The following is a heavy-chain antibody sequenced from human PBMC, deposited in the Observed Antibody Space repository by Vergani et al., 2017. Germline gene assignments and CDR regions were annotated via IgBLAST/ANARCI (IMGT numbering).Heavy chain of an antibody. J-gene: IGHJ3*02. D-gene: IGHD3-16*01. Sequence: QVQLQESGPGLVKPSETLSLTCTVSGGSISSYYWSWIRQPPGKGLEWIGYIYYSGSTNYNPSLKSRVTIPVDTSKNQFSLKLSSVTAADTAVDYCAYPGDPSGGFDIWGQGTMVTVSS. V-gene: IGHV4-59*01. CDR2: IYYSGST. CDR1: GGSISSYY. CDR3: AYPGDPSGGFDI.